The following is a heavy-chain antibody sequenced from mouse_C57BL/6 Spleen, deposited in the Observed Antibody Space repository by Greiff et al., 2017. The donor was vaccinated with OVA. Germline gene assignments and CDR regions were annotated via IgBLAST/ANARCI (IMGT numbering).Heavy chain of an antibody. D-gene: IGHD1-1*01. CDR3: ARRSYGGAMDY. CDR2: ISNGGGST. Sequence: EVQGVESGGGLVQPGGSLKLSCAASGFTFSDYYMYWVRQTPEKRLEWVAYISNGGGSTYYPDTVKGRFTISRDNAKNTLYLQMSRLKSEDTAMYYCARRSYGGAMDYWGQGTSVTVSS. V-gene: IGHV5-12*01. CDR1: GFTFSDYY. J-gene: IGHJ4*01.